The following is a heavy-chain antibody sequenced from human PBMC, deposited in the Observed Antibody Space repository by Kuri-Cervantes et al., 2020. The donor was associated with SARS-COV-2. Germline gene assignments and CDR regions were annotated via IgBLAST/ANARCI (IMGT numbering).Heavy chain of an antibody. V-gene: IGHV3-21*04. J-gene: IGHJ6*03. D-gene: IGHD1-1*01. CDR3: ARSRQEGYGGDYYMDV. CDR1: GFTFSSYS. CDR2: ISSSSSYI. Sequence: ETLSLTCAASGFTFSSYSMNWVRQAPGKGLEWVSSISSSSSYIYYADSVKGRFTISRDNSKNTLYLQMNSLRAEDTAVYYCARSRQEGYGGDYYMDVWGKGTTVTVSS.